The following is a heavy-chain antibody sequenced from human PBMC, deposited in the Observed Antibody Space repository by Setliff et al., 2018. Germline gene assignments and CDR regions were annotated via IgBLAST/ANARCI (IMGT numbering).Heavy chain of an antibody. Sequence: GGSLRLSCAASGFTFSTYRMHWVRQAPGKGLEWVAVIWDDGGNKYHADSVKGRFTISRDNAKNTLYLQMNSLRAEDTAVYYCAKVGIFGGGYFDLWGLGTLVTVSS. CDR3: AKVGIFGGGYFDL. J-gene: IGHJ4*02. CDR2: IWDDGGNK. D-gene: IGHD3-3*01. CDR1: GFTFSTYR. V-gene: IGHV3-33*03.